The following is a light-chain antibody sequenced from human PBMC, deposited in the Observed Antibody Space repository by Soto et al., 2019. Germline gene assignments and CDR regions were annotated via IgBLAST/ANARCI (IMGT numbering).Light chain of an antibody. J-gene: IGLJ2*01. V-gene: IGLV1-40*01. CDR3: QSYDSSLSGYVV. CDR1: SSNIGAGYD. Sequence: QSVLTRPPSVSGAPGQRVTISCTGSSSNIGAGYDVHWYQQLPGTAPKLLIYVNNNRPSGVPDRFSGSKSGTSASLAITGLQAEDEADYYCQSYDSSLSGYVVFGGGTKVTVL. CDR2: VNN.